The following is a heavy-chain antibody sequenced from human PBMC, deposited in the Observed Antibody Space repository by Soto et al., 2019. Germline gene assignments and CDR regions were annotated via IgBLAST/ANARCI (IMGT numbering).Heavy chain of an antibody. CDR2: INVYNGNT. J-gene: IGHJ5*02. D-gene: IGHD3-10*01. CDR1: GYTFTNYG. Sequence: QVQLVQSGGEVKKPGASVKVSCKASGYTFTNYGISWVRQAPGQGLEWMGWINVYNGNTKYAQKVQGRVTMPTDTSTSTAYMELSSLRSDDTAVYYCARGVGSGSYYNQYNWFDPWGQGTLVTVSS. V-gene: IGHV1-18*01. CDR3: ARGVGSGSYYNQYNWFDP.